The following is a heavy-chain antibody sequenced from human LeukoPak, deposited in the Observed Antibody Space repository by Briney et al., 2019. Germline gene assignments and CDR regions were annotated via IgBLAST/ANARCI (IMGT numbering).Heavy chain of an antibody. D-gene: IGHD1-26*01. CDR3: ARGYSGSYLFDY. J-gene: IGHJ4*02. Sequence: GGSLRLSCAASGFTVSSNYMSWVRQAPGKGLEWVSVIYSGGSTYYADSVKGRFTISRDNSKNTLYLQMNSLRAEDTAVYYCARGYSGSYLFDYWGQGTLVTVSS. V-gene: IGHV3-66*01. CDR2: IYSGGST. CDR1: GFTVSSNY.